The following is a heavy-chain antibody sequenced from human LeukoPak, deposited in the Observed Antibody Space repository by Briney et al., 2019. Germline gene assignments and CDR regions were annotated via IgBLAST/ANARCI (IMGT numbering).Heavy chain of an antibody. V-gene: IGHV3-48*03. CDR2: ISSSGSTI. CDR3: ARARYCSSTSCPDY. D-gene: IGHD2-2*01. Sequence: GGSLRLSCAASGFTFSSYEMYWVRQAPGKGLEWVSYISSSGSTIYYADSVKGRFTISRDNAKNSLYLQMNSLRAEDTAVYYCARARYCSSTSCPDYWGQGTLVTVSS. CDR1: GFTFSSYE. J-gene: IGHJ4*02.